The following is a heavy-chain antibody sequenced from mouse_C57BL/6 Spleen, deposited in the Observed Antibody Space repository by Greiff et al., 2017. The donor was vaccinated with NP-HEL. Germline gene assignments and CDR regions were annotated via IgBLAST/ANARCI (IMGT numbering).Heavy chain of an antibody. CDR1: GFSLTSYG. Sequence: VMLVESGPGLVQPSQSLSITCTVSGFSLTSYGVHWVRQSPGKGLEWLGVIWSGGSTDYNAAFISRLSISKDNSKSQVFFKMNSLQADDTAIYYCARKGDYYGSSRVFAYWGQGTLVTVSA. CDR2: IWSGGST. CDR3: ARKGDYYGSSRVFAY. D-gene: IGHD1-1*01. V-gene: IGHV2-2*01. J-gene: IGHJ3*01.